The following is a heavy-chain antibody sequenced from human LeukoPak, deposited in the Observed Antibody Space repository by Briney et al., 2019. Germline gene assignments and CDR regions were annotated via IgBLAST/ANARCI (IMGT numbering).Heavy chain of an antibody. Sequence: SETLSLXCTVSGYSISSGYYWGWIRQPPGRGLEWVGSIYHSGSTYYNPSLKSRVTISVDTSKNQFSLKLSSVTAADTAVYYCARLVLQPNYYYYYMDVWGKGTTVTVSS. CDR1: GYSISSGYY. CDR2: IYHSGST. D-gene: IGHD4-11*01. J-gene: IGHJ6*03. CDR3: ARLVLQPNYYYYYMDV. V-gene: IGHV4-38-2*02.